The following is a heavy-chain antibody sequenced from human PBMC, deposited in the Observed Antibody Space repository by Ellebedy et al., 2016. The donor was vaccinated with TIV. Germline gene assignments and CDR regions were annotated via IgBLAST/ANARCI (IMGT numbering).Heavy chain of an antibody. CDR2: ISYSGST. D-gene: IGHD3-10*01. Sequence: MPSETLSLTCSVSDGAISGSYWSWIRQPPGKGLEWIGYISYSGSTHYNPSLNRRITISLDTSKSQFSLKLTSVTAADTAVYYCARLAPLILAGTSYYHAMDVWGQGTTVTVSS. J-gene: IGHJ6*01. CDR3: ARLAPLILAGTSYYHAMDV. V-gene: IGHV4-59*01. CDR1: DGAISGSY.